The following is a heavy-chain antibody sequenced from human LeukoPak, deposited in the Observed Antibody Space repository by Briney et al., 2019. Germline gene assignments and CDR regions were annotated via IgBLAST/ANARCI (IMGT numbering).Heavy chain of an antibody. D-gene: IGHD2-15*01. CDR1: GYTFTSYG. J-gene: IGHJ4*02. CDR3: ARLYCGGGSCYSGEHY. CDR2: ISAYNGNT. V-gene: IGHV1-18*01. Sequence: ASVKVSCKASGYTFTSYGISWVRQAPGQGLEWMGWISAYNGNTNYAQKLQGRVTMTTDTSTSTAYMELRSLRSDDTAVYYCARLYCGGGSCYSGEHYWGQGTLVTVSS.